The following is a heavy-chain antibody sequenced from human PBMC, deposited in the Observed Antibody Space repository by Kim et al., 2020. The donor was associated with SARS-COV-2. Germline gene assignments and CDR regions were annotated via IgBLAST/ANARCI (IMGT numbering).Heavy chain of an antibody. Sequence: GGSLRLSCAASGFTVSSNYMSWVRQAPGKGLEWVSVIYSGGSTYYADSVKGRFTISRDNSKNTLYLQMNSLRAEDTAVYYCARMTATVTPRLNYYYYGMDVWGQGTTVTVSS. V-gene: IGHV3-66*01. D-gene: IGHD4-4*01. CDR3: ARMTATVTPRLNYYYYGMDV. J-gene: IGHJ6*02. CDR2: IYSGGST. CDR1: GFTVSSNY.